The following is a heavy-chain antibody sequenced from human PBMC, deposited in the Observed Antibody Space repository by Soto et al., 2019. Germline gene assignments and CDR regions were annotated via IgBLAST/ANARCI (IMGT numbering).Heavy chain of an antibody. V-gene: IGHV4-34*01. CDR2: INHSGST. Sequence: SQTLSLTCAVYGGSFSGYYWSWIRQPPGKGLEWIGEINHSGSTNYNPSLKSRVTISVDTSKTQFSLKLSSVTAADTAVYYCARGAFTMVRGVPIWYYGMDVWGQGTTVTVSS. CDR3: ARGAFTMVRGVPIWYYGMDV. J-gene: IGHJ6*02. D-gene: IGHD3-10*01. CDR1: GGSFSGYY.